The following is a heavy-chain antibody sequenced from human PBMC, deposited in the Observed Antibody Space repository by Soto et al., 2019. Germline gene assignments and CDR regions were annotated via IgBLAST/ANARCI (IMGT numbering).Heavy chain of an antibody. D-gene: IGHD3-10*01. CDR3: ARDEVGPYGSGSYFDY. CDR2: IYYSGST. V-gene: IGHV4-31*03. Sequence: SETLSLTCTVSGGSISSGGYYWSWIRQHPGKGLEWIGYIYYSGSTYYNPSLKSRVTISVDTSKNQFSLKLSSVTAADTAVYYCARDEVGPYGSGSYFDYWGQGTLVTVSS. J-gene: IGHJ4*02. CDR1: GGSISSGGYY.